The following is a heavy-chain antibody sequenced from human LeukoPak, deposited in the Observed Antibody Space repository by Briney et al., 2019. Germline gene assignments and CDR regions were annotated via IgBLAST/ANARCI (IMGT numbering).Heavy chain of an antibody. CDR3: ARGLPSTVTIPDY. D-gene: IGHD4-17*01. CDR2: ISSSSSYI. J-gene: IGHJ4*02. V-gene: IGHV3-21*01. Sequence: GWSLRLSCAASGFTFSSYSMNWVRQAPGKGLEWVSSISSSSSYIYYADSVKGRFTISRDNAKNSLYLQMNSLRAEDTAVYYCARGLPSTVTIPDYWGQGTLVTVSS. CDR1: GFTFSSYS.